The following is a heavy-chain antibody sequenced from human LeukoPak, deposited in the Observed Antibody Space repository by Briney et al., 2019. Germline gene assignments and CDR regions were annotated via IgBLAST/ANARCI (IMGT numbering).Heavy chain of an antibody. CDR3: ARGLSAIVY. Sequence: PSETLSLTCAVYGGSFSGYYWSWIRQPPGKGLEWIGEINHSGSTNYNPSLKSRVTISVDTSKNQFSLKRSSVTAADTAVYYCARGLSAIVYWGQGTLVTVSS. CDR1: GGSFSGYY. D-gene: IGHD2-15*01. CDR2: INHSGST. J-gene: IGHJ4*02. V-gene: IGHV4-34*01.